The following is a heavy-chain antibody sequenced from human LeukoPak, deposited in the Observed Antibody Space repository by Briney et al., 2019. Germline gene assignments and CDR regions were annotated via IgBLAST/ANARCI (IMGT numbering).Heavy chain of an antibody. CDR1: GASIDNGGYY. CDR3: ARSHYYDGSGHHPPAYYFDY. Sequence: SETLSLTCTVSGASIDNGGYYWSWIRQHPGTGLEWIGYIYYSGTTYYNPSLKSRVTISVDTSKNQFSLNLNSVTAADTAVYYCARSHYYDGSGHHPPAYYFDYWGQGTLVTVSS. D-gene: IGHD3-22*01. J-gene: IGHJ4*02. V-gene: IGHV4-31*03. CDR2: IYYSGTT.